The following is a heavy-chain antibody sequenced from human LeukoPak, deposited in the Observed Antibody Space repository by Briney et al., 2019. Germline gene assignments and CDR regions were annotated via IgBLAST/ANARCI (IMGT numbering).Heavy chain of an antibody. D-gene: IGHD1-26*01. J-gene: IGHJ4*02. V-gene: IGHV1-18*01. CDR3: AREAVGAYYFDY. Sequence: ASVKVSCKASGYTFTSYGISWVRQAPGQGLEWMGWISAYNGNTNYAQKLRGRVTVTTDTSTSTAYMELRSLRSDDTAVYYCAREAVGAYYFDYWGQGTLVTVSS. CDR2: ISAYNGNT. CDR1: GYTFTSYG.